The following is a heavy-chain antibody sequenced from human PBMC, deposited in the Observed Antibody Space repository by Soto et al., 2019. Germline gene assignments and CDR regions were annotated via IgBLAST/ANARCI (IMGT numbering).Heavy chain of an antibody. Sequence: SETLSLTCTVSGGSISSYYWSWIRQPPGKGLEWIGYIYYSGSTNYNPSLKSRVTISVDTSKNQFSLKLSSVTAADTAVYYCARESGYCTNGVCYQRFDPWGQGTLVPSPQ. J-gene: IGHJ5*02. CDR1: GGSISSYY. CDR3: ARESGYCTNGVCYQRFDP. V-gene: IGHV4-59*01. CDR2: IYYSGST. D-gene: IGHD2-8*01.